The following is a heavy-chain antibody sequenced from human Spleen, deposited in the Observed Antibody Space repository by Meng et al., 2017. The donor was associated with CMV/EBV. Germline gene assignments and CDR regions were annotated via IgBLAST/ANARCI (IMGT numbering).Heavy chain of an antibody. CDR1: GFTFSNYA. Sequence: GESLKISCAVSGFTFSNYALNWVRQAPGKGLEWVSFIYSGGSTYYADSVKGRFTISRDNSKNTLYLQMNSLRAEDTAVYYCARGRLNLDYWGQGTLVTVSS. V-gene: IGHV3-53*01. D-gene: IGHD2-21*01. CDR2: IYSGGST. J-gene: IGHJ4*02. CDR3: ARGRLNLDY.